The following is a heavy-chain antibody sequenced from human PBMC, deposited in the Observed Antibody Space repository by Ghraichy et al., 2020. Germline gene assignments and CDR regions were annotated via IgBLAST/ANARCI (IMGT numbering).Heavy chain of an antibody. Sequence: SETLSLTCTVSGGSINDYYWSWIRRPPGKRLEWIGYIFYTGYTDYNPSLKSRVSISLDTSKNQFSLTLSSVTAADTAVYYCARAPNTIPVYYYGMDVWGQGTTVTVSS. V-gene: IGHV4-59*01. CDR1: GGSINDYY. D-gene: IGHD3-3*01. J-gene: IGHJ6*02. CDR3: ARAPNTIPVYYYGMDV. CDR2: IFYTGYT.